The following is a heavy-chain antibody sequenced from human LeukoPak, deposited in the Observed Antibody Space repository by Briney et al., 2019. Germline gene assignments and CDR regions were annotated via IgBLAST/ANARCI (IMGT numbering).Heavy chain of an antibody. CDR1: GFIFSSFG. J-gene: IGHJ1*01. CDR2: IRYDEFNK. V-gene: IGHV3-30*02. Sequence: PGGSLRLSCAASGFIFSSFGMHWVRQAPGKGLEWVAFIRYDEFNKFYVDSVKGRFTISRDNSKNTLYLQMNSLRAEDTAEYFCARDPRHGDVGLVPGGVVGKSEFATRLKQTAKYFQHWGQGTLVTVSS. D-gene: IGHD2-8*02. CDR3: ARDPRHGDVGLVPGGVVGKSEFATRLKQTAKYFQH.